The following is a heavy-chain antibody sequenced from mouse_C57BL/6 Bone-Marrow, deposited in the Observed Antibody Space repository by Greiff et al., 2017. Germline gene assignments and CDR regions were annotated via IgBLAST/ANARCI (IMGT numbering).Heavy chain of an antibody. D-gene: IGHD1-1*01. J-gene: IGHJ4*01. CDR2: IYPGDGDT. CDR1: GYAFSSSW. CDR3: ARLLTYYYGSSPYYYAMDY. Sequence: QVTLKVCGPELVKPGASVKISCTASGYAFSSSWMNWVKQRPGKGLEWIGRIYPGDGDTNYNGKFKGKATLTADTSSSTAYMQLSSLTSEDSAVYYCARLLTYYYGSSPYYYAMDYWGQGTSVTVSS. V-gene: IGHV1-82*01.